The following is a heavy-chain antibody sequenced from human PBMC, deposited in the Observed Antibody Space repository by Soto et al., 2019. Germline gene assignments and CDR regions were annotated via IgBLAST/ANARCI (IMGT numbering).Heavy chain of an antibody. V-gene: IGHV1-18*01. CDR1: GYSFTNYG. Sequence: QIHLEQSRIEMKEPGTSLKLSCATSGYSFTNYGISWVRQAPGQGLEWMGWISGYNGNTKYAQHFHDRVVMTADKFTSTGYLEVGNLRSDDTAVYYCARGAIVAVPAALSSYHDYTNYRFDSWGQGTLVTVSS. J-gene: IGHJ4*02. D-gene: IGHD2-15*01. CDR3: ARGAIVAVPAALSSYHDYTNYRFDS. CDR2: ISGYNGNT.